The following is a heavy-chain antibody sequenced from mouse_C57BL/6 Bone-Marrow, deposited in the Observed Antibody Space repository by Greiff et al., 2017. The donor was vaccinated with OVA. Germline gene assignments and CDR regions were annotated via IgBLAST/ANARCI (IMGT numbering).Heavy chain of an antibody. CDR2: IYPGSGST. Sequence: VQLQQPGAELVKPGASVKMSCKASGYTFTSYWITWVKQRPGQGLEWIGDIYPGSGSTTYNEKFKSKATLTVDTSSSTAYMQLSILHSEDSAVYYCARDDWYLDVWGKGTTVTVSS. CDR3: ARDDWYLDV. V-gene: IGHV1-55*01. J-gene: IGHJ1*03. CDR1: GYTFTSYW.